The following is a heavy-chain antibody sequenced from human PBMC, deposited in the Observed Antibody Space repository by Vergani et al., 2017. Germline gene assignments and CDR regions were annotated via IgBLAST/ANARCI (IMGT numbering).Heavy chain of an antibody. Sequence: QITLKESGPTLVKPTQTLTLTCTFSGFSLNTRGVSVAWIRQPPGKALDWLALIFLNDDQHYSPSLNNRVTITKDTSKNQVVLTMTNMDYVDTGTYYCVYRKTGCRTTCCFYPFYYYYCMDVWGEGPTVTVSS. D-gene: IGHD2-2*01. CDR1: GFSLNTRGVS. CDR3: VYRKTGCRTTCCFYPFYYYYCMDV. CDR2: IFLNDDQ. V-gene: IGHV2-5*04. J-gene: IGHJ6*03.